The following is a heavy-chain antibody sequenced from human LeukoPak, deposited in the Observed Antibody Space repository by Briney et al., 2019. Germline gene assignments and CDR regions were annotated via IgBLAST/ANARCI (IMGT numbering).Heavy chain of an antibody. D-gene: IGHD2-15*01. CDR1: GFTSSSYW. V-gene: IGHV3-74*01. J-gene: IGHJ6*04. CDR2: INSDGSST. Sequence: PGGSLRLSCAASGFTSSSYWMHWVRQAPGKGLVWVSRINSDGSSTSYADSVKGRFTISRDNAKNTLYLQMNSLRAEDTAVYYCAREIGYCSGGSCEGYYYGMDVWGKGTTVTVSS. CDR3: AREIGYCSGGSCEGYYYGMDV.